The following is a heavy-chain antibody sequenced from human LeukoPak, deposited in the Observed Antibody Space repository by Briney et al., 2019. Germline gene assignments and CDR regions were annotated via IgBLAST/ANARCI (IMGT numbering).Heavy chain of an antibody. J-gene: IGHJ4*02. CDR2: ISSSSSTI. D-gene: IGHD6-6*01. Sequence: GGSLRLSCVVSGFTFSSYPMSWVRQAPGKGLEWVSYISSSSSTIYYADSVKGRFTISRDNAKNSLYLQMNSLRAEDTAVYYCARASIAVDYWGQGTLVTVSS. CDR1: GFTFSSYP. V-gene: IGHV3-48*01. CDR3: ARASIAVDY.